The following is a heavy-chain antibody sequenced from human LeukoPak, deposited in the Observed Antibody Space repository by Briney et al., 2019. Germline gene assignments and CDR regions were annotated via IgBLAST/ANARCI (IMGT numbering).Heavy chain of an antibody. CDR1: GFTFSSYS. J-gene: IGHJ4*02. D-gene: IGHD1-26*01. V-gene: IGHV3-20*04. CDR3: ARIDPVGRT. Sequence: GGSLRLSCAASGFTFSSYSMNWVRQAPGKGLEWVSGISRSGATTGYADSVKGRFTISRDNAKNFVYLQMDRLRAEDTALYYCARIDPVGRTWGQGTLVIVSA. CDR2: ISRSGATT.